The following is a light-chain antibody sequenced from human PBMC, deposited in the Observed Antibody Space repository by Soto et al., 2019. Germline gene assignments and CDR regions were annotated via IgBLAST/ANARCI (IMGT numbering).Light chain of an antibody. CDR1: SSDVGGYNY. CDR3: TSYAGSNNVCV. Sequence: QSALTQPASVSGSPGQSITISCTGTSSDVGGYNYVSWYQQHPGKAPKLMIYDVFKRPSGVPDRFSGSKSGNTASLTVSGLQAEDEADYYCTSYAGSNNVCVFGPGTKLTVL. J-gene: IGLJ1*01. CDR2: DVF. V-gene: IGLV2-8*01.